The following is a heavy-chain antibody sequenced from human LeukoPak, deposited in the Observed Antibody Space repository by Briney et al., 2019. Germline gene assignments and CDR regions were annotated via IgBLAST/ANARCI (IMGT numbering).Heavy chain of an antibody. J-gene: IGHJ4*02. V-gene: IGHV3-33*01. Sequence: GRSLRLSCAASGFTFSSYGMHWVRQAPGKGLEWVAVIWYDGSNKYYADSVKGRFTISRDNSKNTLYLQMNSLRAEDTAVYYCARDYYDSSGYYYLGNWGQGTLVTVSS. D-gene: IGHD3-22*01. CDR2: IWYDGSNK. CDR1: GFTFSSYG. CDR3: ARDYYDSSGYYYLGN.